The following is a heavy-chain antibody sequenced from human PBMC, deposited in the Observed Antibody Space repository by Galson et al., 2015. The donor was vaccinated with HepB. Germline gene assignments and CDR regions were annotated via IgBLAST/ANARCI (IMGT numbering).Heavy chain of an antibody. CDR2: TYYRSKWFD. Sequence: CAISGDSVSSNTAAWNWIRQSPSRGLEWLGRTYYRSKWFDDYADPVKSRITIRPDTSKNQFSLELNFVTPDDAGLYFCVRDRGSVVGGATLPDVFDFWGQGTMVTVSS. CDR3: VRDRGSVVGGATLPDVFDF. J-gene: IGHJ3*01. D-gene: IGHD3-10*01. V-gene: IGHV6-1*01. CDR1: GDSVSSNTAA.